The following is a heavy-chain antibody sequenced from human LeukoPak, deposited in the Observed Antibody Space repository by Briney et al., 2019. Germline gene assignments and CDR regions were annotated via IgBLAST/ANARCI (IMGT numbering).Heavy chain of an antibody. CDR3: ARGGSSWYCLDY. CDR2: INPNSGGT. CDR1: GYTFTDYH. Sequence: ASVKVSCKASGYTFTDYHMHWVRQAPRQGLEWMGWINPNSGGTNYAQKFQGRVTMTRDTSINTAYMELSRLRSDDTAVYYCARGGSSWYCLDYWGQGTLVTVSS. J-gene: IGHJ4*02. V-gene: IGHV1-2*02. D-gene: IGHD6-13*01.